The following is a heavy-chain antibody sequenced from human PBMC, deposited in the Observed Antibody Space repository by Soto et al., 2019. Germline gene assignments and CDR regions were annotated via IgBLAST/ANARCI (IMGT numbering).Heavy chain of an antibody. CDR2: IYHSGTT. CDR3: ARGPSGDKVDY. CDR1: GGSISSGGYS. V-gene: IGHV4-30-2*01. D-gene: IGHD7-27*01. J-gene: IGHJ4*02. Sequence: PSETLSLTCAVSGGSISSGGYSWSWIRQPPGKGLEWIGYIYHSGTTYYNPSLKSRVTISADRSETQFSLKLNSVTAADTAVYYCARGPSGDKVDYWGQGTMVTVSS.